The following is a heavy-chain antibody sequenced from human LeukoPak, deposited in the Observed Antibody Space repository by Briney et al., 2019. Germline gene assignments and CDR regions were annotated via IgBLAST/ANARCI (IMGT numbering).Heavy chain of an antibody. J-gene: IGHJ4*02. CDR1: GFSFSSNE. CDR2: ISRSGSVI. D-gene: IGHD6-19*01. CDR3: AKGSGYSSGWYFDY. V-gene: IGHV3-48*03. Sequence: PGGSLRLSCAASGFSFSSNEMNWVRQAPGKGLEWISYISRSGSVIYYAESVKGRFTISRDNARNSLSLQMNSLRAEDTAVYYCAKGSGYSSGWYFDYWDQGTLVTVSS.